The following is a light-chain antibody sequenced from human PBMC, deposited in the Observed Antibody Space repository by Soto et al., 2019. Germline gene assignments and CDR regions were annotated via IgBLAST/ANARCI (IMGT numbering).Light chain of an antibody. Sequence: EIGLTESPGTLPLSPGERATLFCRASQSVNSSYLAWYKQKPGQAPRLLIYGPSSRATGIPDRFSGSASGTSFTITISRLAPADFGVYYGQESGSSPPITFGQGTRLEIK. CDR2: GPS. CDR1: QSVNSSY. V-gene: IGKV3-20*01. CDR3: QESGSSPPIT. J-gene: IGKJ5*01.